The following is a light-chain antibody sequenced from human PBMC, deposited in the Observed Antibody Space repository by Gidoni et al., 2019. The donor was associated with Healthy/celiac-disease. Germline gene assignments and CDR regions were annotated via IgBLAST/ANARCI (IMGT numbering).Light chain of an antibody. Sequence: DIQMTPSPSTLSASVGDSVTLTCRASQSISSWLAWYQQKPGKAPKLLIYDASSWESGVPSRFSGSGSGTEFTLTISSLQPDDFSTYYCQQYNSYRTFGQGTKVEIK. CDR2: DAS. CDR3: QQYNSYRT. V-gene: IGKV1-5*01. J-gene: IGKJ1*01. CDR1: QSISSW.